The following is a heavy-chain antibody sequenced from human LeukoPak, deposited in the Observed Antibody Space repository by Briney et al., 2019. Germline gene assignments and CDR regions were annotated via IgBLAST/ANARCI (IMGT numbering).Heavy chain of an antibody. CDR2: IIPILGIA. D-gene: IGHD1-1*01. Sequence: GASVTVSFKASGGTFSSYAISWVRQAPGQGLEWMGRIIPILGIANYAQKFQGRVTITADKSTSTAYMELSSLRSEDTAVYYCARIVLQLDSYAFDIWGQGTMVTVSS. CDR1: GGTFSSYA. V-gene: IGHV1-69*04. CDR3: ARIVLQLDSYAFDI. J-gene: IGHJ3*02.